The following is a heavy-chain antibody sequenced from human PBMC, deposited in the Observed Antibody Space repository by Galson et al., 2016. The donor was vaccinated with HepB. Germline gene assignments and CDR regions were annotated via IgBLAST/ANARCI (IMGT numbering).Heavy chain of an antibody. CDR2: ISYDGSSK. Sequence: SLRLSCAVSGLAFKRYGMHWVRQAPGKGLEWVAVISYDGSSKYYADSVKGRFTISKDNSKNTSYLQMSSLRREDTAVYYCAYPLNYNGYDYGAFDYWGQGTLVTVSS. CDR3: AYPLNYNGYDYGAFDY. CDR1: GLAFKRYG. V-gene: IGHV3-30*03. D-gene: IGHD5-12*01. J-gene: IGHJ4*02.